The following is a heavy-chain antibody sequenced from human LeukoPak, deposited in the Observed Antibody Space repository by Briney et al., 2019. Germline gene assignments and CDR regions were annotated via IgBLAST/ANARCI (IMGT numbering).Heavy chain of an antibody. CDR1: GFTFSSYW. CDR3: ARDLNYYDRSGYYYYYYMDV. Sequence: PGGSLRLSCAASGFTFSSYWMHWVRQAPGKGLVWVSRTNSDGSSTSYADSVKGRFTISRDNAKNTLYLQMNSLRAEDTAVYYCARDLNYYDRSGYYYYYYMDVWGKGTTVTVSS. J-gene: IGHJ6*03. D-gene: IGHD3-22*01. V-gene: IGHV3-74*01. CDR2: TNSDGSST.